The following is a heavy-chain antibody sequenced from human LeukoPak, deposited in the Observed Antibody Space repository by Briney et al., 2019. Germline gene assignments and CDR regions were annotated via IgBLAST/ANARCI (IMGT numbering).Heavy chain of an antibody. J-gene: IGHJ4*02. D-gene: IGHD5-24*01. V-gene: IGHV1-46*01. CDR2: INPSGGST. CDR1: GYTFTSYY. CDR3: ARTPYEEMATGSFDY. Sequence: GASVKVSCKASGYTFTSYYMHWVRQAPGQGLEWMGIINPSGGSTSYAQKFQGRVTMTRDTSTSTVYMELSSLRSEDTAVYYCARTPYEEMATGSFDYWGQGTLVTVSS.